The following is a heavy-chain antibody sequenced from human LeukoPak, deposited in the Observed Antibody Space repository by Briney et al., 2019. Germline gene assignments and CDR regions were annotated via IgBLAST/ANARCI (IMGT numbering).Heavy chain of an antibody. V-gene: IGHV4-59*08. J-gene: IGHJ4*02. Sequence: SETLSLTCTVSGGSISSYYWSWIRQPPGKGLEWIGYIYYSGSTNYNPSLKSRVTISVDTSKNQFSLKLSSVTAADTAVYYCARHDTAAITPFDYWGQGTLVTVSS. CDR3: ARHDTAAITPFDY. CDR1: GGSISSYY. D-gene: IGHD6-25*01. CDR2: IYYSGST.